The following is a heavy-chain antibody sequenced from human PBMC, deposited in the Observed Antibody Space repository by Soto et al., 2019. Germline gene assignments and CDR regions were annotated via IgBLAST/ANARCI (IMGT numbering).Heavy chain of an antibody. Sequence: ASVKVSCKASGYTFTGYYMHWVRQAPGQGLEWMGWINPNSGGTNYAQKFQGRVTMTRDTSISTAYMELSRLRSDDTAVYYCAREGPDTAMVTNYWGQGTLVTVSS. CDR1: GYTFTGYY. V-gene: IGHV1-2*02. CDR2: INPNSGGT. D-gene: IGHD5-18*01. CDR3: AREGPDTAMVTNY. J-gene: IGHJ4*02.